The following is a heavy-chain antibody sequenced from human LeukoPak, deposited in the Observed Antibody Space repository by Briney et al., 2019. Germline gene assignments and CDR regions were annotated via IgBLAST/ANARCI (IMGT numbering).Heavy chain of an antibody. Sequence: GGSLRLSCSASGFTFSSFAMFWVRQAPGKGLEHVSGISSDGGRTNYADSVKARFTISRDNSKVTLYLQMTSLRPEDTAIYYCVKDPSGNYFYFDYWGQGTLVTVSS. V-gene: IGHV3-64D*09. CDR3: VKDPSGNYFYFDY. CDR2: ISSDGGRT. CDR1: GFTFSSFA. D-gene: IGHD1-26*01. J-gene: IGHJ4*02.